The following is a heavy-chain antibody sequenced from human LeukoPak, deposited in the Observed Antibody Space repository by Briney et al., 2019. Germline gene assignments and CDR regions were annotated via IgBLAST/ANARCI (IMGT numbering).Heavy chain of an antibody. CDR2: IFYTGNT. CDR1: GGSITSSNFY. V-gene: IGHV4-39*07. D-gene: IGHD3-22*01. Sequence: SETLSLTCTVSGGSITSSNFYWGWIRQPPGKGLEWIGSIFYTGNTYYQPSLRGRLSISLDTSKNLFSLRLNSVTAADTAVYYCARNYYDSSGYYIDQFYFDSWDQGTLVTVSS. J-gene: IGHJ4*02. CDR3: ARNYYDSSGYYIDQFYFDS.